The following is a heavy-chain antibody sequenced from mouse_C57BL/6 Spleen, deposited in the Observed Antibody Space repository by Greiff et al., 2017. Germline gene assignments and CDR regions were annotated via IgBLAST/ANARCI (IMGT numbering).Heavy chain of an antibody. CDR3: ARDYGSSLWYFDV. Sequence: VKLQESGPGLVQPSQSLSITCTVSGFSLSSYGVHWVRQSPGKGLEWLGVIWSGGSTDYNAAFISRLSISKDNSKSQVFFKMNSLQADDTAIYYCARDYGSSLWYFDVWGTGTTVTVSS. CDR1: GFSLSSYG. V-gene: IGHV2-2*01. J-gene: IGHJ1*03. CDR2: IWSGGST. D-gene: IGHD1-1*01.